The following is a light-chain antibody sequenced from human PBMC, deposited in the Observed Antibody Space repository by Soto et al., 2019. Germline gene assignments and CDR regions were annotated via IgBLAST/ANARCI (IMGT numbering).Light chain of an antibody. CDR3: QQYNSWPRA. V-gene: IGKV3-15*01. CDR2: DAS. CDR1: QSVSNS. Sequence: EIVMTQSPATLSVSPGEGATLSCRASQSVSNSLAWYQQKPGQAPRLLIYDASTRATGIPARFSGSGSGTEFTLTISSLQSEDFAIYHCQQYNSWPRAFGQGTKVEIK. J-gene: IGKJ1*01.